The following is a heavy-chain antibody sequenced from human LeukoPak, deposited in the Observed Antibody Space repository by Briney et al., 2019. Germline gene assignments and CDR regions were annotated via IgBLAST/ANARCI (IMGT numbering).Heavy chain of an antibody. CDR2: ISDSGANT. CDR3: ARDYRKYSGSYLSY. D-gene: IGHD1-26*01. V-gene: IGHV3-23*01. Sequence: PGGSLRLSCAASGFTFSTYAMSWVRQAPGKGLEWVSTISDSGANTYYADSVRGRFTISRDNSKNTLYLQMNSLRAEDTAVYYCARDYRKYSGSYLSYWGQGTLVTVSS. CDR1: GFTFSTYA. J-gene: IGHJ4*02.